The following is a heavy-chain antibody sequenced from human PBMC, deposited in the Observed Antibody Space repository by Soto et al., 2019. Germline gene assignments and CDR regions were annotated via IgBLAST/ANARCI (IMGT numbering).Heavy chain of an antibody. CDR2: INHSGST. CDR1: GGSFSGYY. J-gene: IGHJ4*02. CDR3: ARGFYGVRTDFDY. Sequence: TSETLSLTCAVYGGSFSGYYWSWIRQPPGKGLEWIGEINHSGSTNYNPSLKSRVTISVDTSKNQFSLKLSSVTAADTAVYYCARGFYGVRTDFDYWGQGTLVTVSS. V-gene: IGHV4-34*01. D-gene: IGHD4-17*01.